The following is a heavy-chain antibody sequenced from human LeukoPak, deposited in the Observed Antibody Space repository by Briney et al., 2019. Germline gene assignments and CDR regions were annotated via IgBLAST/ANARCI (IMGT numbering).Heavy chain of an antibody. CDR2: ISYDGSNK. Sequence: GGSLRLSCAASGFTFSSYAMHWVRQAPGKGLEWVAVISYDGSNKYYADSVRGRFTISRDNSKNTLYLQMNSLRAEDTAVYYCARDPYYDSSGYCDYWGQGTLVTVSS. CDR1: GFTFSSYA. CDR3: ARDPYYDSSGYCDY. D-gene: IGHD3-22*01. V-gene: IGHV3-30-3*01. J-gene: IGHJ4*02.